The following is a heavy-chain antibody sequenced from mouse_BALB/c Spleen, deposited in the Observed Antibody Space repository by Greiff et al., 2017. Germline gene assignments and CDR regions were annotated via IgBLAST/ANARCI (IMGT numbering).Heavy chain of an antibody. Sequence: EVMLVESGGGLVQPGGSLKLSCAASGFTFSSYTMSWVRQTPEKRLEWVAYISNGGGSTYYPDTVKGRFTISRDNAKNTLYLQMSSLKSEDTAMYYCARHRAMITTWYAMDYWGQGTSVTVSS. J-gene: IGHJ4*01. CDR1: GFTFSSYT. V-gene: IGHV5-12-2*01. CDR2: ISNGGGST. D-gene: IGHD2-4*01. CDR3: ARHRAMITTWYAMDY.